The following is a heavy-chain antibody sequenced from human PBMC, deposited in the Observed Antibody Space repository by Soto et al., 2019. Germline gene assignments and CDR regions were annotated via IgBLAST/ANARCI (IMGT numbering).Heavy chain of an antibody. Sequence: GGSLRLSCAASGFTFSSYGMHWVRQAPGKGLEWVAVIWYDGSNKYYADSVKGRFTISRDNSKNTLYLQMNSLRAEDTAVYYGARVGYCSGGSCYQGGVFDYWGQGTLVTVSS. D-gene: IGHD2-15*01. CDR3: ARVGYCSGGSCYQGGVFDY. V-gene: IGHV3-33*01. CDR2: IWYDGSNK. CDR1: GFTFSSYG. J-gene: IGHJ4*02.